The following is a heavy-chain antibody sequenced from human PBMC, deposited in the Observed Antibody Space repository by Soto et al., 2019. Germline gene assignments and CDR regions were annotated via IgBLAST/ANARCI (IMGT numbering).Heavy chain of an antibody. Sequence: ASVKVSCKASGYTFISYGISWVRQAPGQGLEWMGWISTYNGNTSYAQKVQGRVTMTTDTSTSTAYMELRSLRSDDTAVYYCARSSSGYGMDVWGQGTKVTVSS. CDR3: ARSSSGYGMDV. CDR2: ISTYNGNT. D-gene: IGHD3-22*01. CDR1: GYTFISYG. V-gene: IGHV1-18*01. J-gene: IGHJ6*02.